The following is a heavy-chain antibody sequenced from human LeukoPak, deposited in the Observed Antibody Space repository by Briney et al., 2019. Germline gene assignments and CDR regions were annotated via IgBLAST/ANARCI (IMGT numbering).Heavy chain of an antibody. CDR2: ISGSGVTT. CDR1: GFTFNSYA. CDR3: AKWPTRPFAPFDY. Sequence: GGSLRLSCAASGFTFNSYAMAWVRQAPGKGLEWVSAISGSGVTTYYADSVRGRFTISRDNSKNTLFLQMSSLRAEDTAVYYCAKWPTRPFAPFDYWGQGTLVTVSS. J-gene: IGHJ4*02. D-gene: IGHD3-10*01. V-gene: IGHV3-23*01.